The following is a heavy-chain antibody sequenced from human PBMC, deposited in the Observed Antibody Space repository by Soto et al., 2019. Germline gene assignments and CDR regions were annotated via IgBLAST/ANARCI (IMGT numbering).Heavy chain of an antibody. V-gene: IGHV1-46*03. CDR2: INPSGGST. D-gene: IGHD2-15*01. CDR3: DRGSGGYCSGGSCYPAGYYYYYYMDV. Sequence: ASVKVSCKASGYTFTSYYMHWVRQAPGQGLEWMGIINPSGGSTSYAQKFQGRVTMTRDTSTSTVYMELSSLRSEDTAVYYCDRGSGGYCSGGSCYPAGYYYYYYMDVWGKGTTVTVSS. CDR1: GYTFTSYY. J-gene: IGHJ6*03.